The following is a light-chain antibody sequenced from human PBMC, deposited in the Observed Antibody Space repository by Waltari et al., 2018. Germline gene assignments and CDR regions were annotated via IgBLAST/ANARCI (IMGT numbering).Light chain of an antibody. CDR3: QQYNNWPPMYT. Sequence: EIVMTPSPATLSVSPGERATLSCRASQSVSSNLAWYQQKPGQAPRLLIYHASTRATGIPARFSGSGSGTEFTLTITSLQSEDFAVYYCQQYNNWPPMYTFGQGTKLEIK. CDR1: QSVSSN. V-gene: IGKV3-15*01. J-gene: IGKJ2*01. CDR2: HAS.